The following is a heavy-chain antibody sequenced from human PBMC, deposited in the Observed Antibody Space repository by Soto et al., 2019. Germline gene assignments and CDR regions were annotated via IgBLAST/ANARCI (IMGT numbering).Heavy chain of an antibody. CDR1: GGSISSGGYY. V-gene: IGHV4-31*03. Sequence: SETLSLTCTVSGGSISSGGYYWSWIRQHPGKGLEWIGYIYYSGSTYYNPSLKGRVTISVDTSKNQFSLKLSSVTAAETAVYYCARGSGSSPLVGHWFDPWGQGTLVTVSS. CDR3: ARGSGSSPLVGHWFDP. CDR2: IYYSGST. D-gene: IGHD1-26*01. J-gene: IGHJ5*02.